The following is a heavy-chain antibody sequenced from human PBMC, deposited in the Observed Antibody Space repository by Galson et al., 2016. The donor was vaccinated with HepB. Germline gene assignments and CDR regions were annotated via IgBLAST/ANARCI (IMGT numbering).Heavy chain of an antibody. V-gene: IGHV4-39*01. CDR2: IYNSGAN. CDR3: ARAKGTVTKMGLQYFYYYGMDV. CDR1: VDSFSRDDYW. J-gene: IGHJ6*02. D-gene: IGHD4-11*01. Sequence: ETLSLTCGVSVSVDSFSRDDYWWAWIRQSPGKGLEWIGSIYNSGANHYNPYLKSRVALSVDTSKSEFSLKLASVTAADTAVYYCARAKGTVTKMGLQYFYYYGMDVWGQGTTVTVSS.